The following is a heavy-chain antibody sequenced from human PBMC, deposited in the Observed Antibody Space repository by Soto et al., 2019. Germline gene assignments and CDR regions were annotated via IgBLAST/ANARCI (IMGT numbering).Heavy chain of an antibody. J-gene: IGHJ6*02. D-gene: IGHD3-16*01. Sequence: PGGSLRLSCAGSGFAFSGSTIHWVRQASGKGLEWVGRIRSKANSYATAYAAAVRGRFIVSRDDSKTTSYLQMDSLKIEDKAMYYCFRETSLSYTGMDAWGQGTTVTV. CDR1: GFAFSGST. CDR3: FRETSLSYTGMDA. V-gene: IGHV3-73*01. CDR2: IRSKANSYAT.